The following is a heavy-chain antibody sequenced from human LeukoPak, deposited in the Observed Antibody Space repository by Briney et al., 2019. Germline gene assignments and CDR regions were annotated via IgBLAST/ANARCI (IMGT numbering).Heavy chain of an antibody. CDR3: ARDGEVVGVPAAIPFGY. Sequence: PSETLSLTCTVSGGSISSYYWSWIRQPPGKGLEWIGYIYYSGSTNYNPSLKSRVTISVDTSKNQFSLKLSSVTAADTAVYYCARDGEVVGVPAAIPFGYWGQGTLVTVSS. V-gene: IGHV4-59*12. CDR2: IYYSGST. D-gene: IGHD2-2*01. J-gene: IGHJ4*02. CDR1: GGSISSYY.